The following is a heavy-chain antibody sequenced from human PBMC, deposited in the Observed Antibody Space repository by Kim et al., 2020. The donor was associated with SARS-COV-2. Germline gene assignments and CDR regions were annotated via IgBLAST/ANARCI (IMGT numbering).Heavy chain of an antibody. Sequence: TQYNPSLKSRSTVSVDKSNKQFSLNLHSVTAADTAVYYCARHRIGRSWFDPWGQGILVTVSS. CDR3: ARHRIGRSWFDP. CDR2: T. J-gene: IGHJ5*02. D-gene: IGHD3-10*01. V-gene: IGHV4-39*01.